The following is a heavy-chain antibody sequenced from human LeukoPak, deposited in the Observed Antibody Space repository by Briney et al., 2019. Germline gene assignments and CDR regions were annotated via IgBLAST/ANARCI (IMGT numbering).Heavy chain of an antibody. CDR1: GFTFTSYS. CDR3: IRSGGDGNWGY. V-gene: IGHV3-23*01. Sequence: GGSLSLSCAASGFTFTSYSMNWVRQAPGKGLEWVSTISGGGGSTYYADSVKGRFTISRDNAKNTLYLQLNSLRAEDTAVYYCIRSGGDGNWGYWGQGTLVTVSS. J-gene: IGHJ4*02. CDR2: ISGGGGST. D-gene: IGHD2-21*02.